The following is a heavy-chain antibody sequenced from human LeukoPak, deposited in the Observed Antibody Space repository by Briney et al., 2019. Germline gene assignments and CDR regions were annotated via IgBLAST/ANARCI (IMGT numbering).Heavy chain of an antibody. CDR3: ARARNYARNFDY. D-gene: IGHD1-7*01. Sequence: SETLSLTCAVYGGSFSGYYWSWIRQPPGKGLEWIGEINHSGSTNYNPSLKSRVTISVDTSKSQFSLKLSSVTAADTAVYYCARARNYARNFDYWGQGTLVTVSS. CDR1: GGSFSGYY. CDR2: INHSGST. V-gene: IGHV4-34*01. J-gene: IGHJ4*02.